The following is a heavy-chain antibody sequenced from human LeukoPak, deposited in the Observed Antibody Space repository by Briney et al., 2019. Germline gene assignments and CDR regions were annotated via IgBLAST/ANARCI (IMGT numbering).Heavy chain of an antibody. CDR3: ARKSDYSYFQH. CDR2: INHSGST. J-gene: IGHJ1*01. V-gene: IGHV4-34*01. Sequence: SETLSLTCAVYGVSFSGYYWSWIRQPPGKGLEWIGEINHSGSTNYNPSLKSRVTISVDTSKNQFSLKLSSVTAADTAVYYCARKSDYSYFQHWGQGTLVTVSS. CDR1: GVSFSGYY. D-gene: IGHD4-17*01.